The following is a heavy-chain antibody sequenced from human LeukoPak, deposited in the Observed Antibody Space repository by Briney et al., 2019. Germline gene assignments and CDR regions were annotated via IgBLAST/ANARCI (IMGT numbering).Heavy chain of an antibody. CDR3: VRGGSSTGYDY. V-gene: IGHV1-18*01. Sequence: ASVKVSCKAPGYTFTSYDITWVRQAPGQGLEWMGWISRNTVNTNYAQKVQGRVTLTTDTSTTTAYMELRSLRSDDTAVYYCVRGGSSTGYDYWGQGTLVTVSS. CDR1: GYTFTSYD. CDR2: ISRNTVNT. D-gene: IGHD3-22*01. J-gene: IGHJ4*02.